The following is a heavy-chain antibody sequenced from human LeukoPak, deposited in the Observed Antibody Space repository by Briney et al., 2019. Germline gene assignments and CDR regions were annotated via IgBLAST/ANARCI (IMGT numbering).Heavy chain of an antibody. CDR2: IYYSGST. V-gene: IGHV4-30-4*08. Sequence: SETLSLTCTVSGGSISSGDYYWSWIRQPPGKGLEWIGYIYYSGSTYHNPSLKSRVTISVDTSKNQFSLKLSSVTAADTAVYYCASLSGDYGSGYFDYWGQGTLVTVSS. D-gene: IGHD4-17*01. J-gene: IGHJ4*02. CDR1: GGSISSGDYY. CDR3: ASLSGDYGSGYFDY.